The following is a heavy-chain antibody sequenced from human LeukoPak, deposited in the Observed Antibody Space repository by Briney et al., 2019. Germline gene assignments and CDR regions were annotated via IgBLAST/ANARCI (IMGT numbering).Heavy chain of an antibody. D-gene: IGHD6-13*01. V-gene: IGHV3-48*03. J-gene: IGHJ4*02. Sequence: PGGSLRLTCAASGFTLSTYEMNWVRRAPGKGLEWVSYTSTSGSINDYAGSVKGRFTISRDNAKNSLYMEMNSLRDEDTAVYYCARVWGLAVAGGEIEYWGQGTLVTVSS. CDR1: GFTLSTYE. CDR2: TSTSGSIN. CDR3: ARVWGLAVAGGEIEY.